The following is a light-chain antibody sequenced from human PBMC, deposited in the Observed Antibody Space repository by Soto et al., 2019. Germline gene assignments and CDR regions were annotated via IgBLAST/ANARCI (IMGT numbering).Light chain of an antibody. Sequence: QSVLTQPASVSGSPGQSITISCTGTSSDIGAYNYVSWYQQYPGKVPTLIIYEVSFRPPGVSNRFSGSKSGNTAFLPISGLQTGDEAYYYCGSYASATLIFGGGTKVTVL. CDR1: SSDIGAYNY. J-gene: IGLJ2*01. V-gene: IGLV2-14*01. CDR2: EVS. CDR3: GSYASATLI.